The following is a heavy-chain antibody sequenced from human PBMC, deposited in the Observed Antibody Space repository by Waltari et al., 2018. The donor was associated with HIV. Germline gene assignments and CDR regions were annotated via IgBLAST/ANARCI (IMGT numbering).Heavy chain of an antibody. CDR2: INHSGST. CDR3: ARAPLQGYYDI. D-gene: IGHD3-22*01. J-gene: IGHJ6*02. V-gene: IGHV4-34*01. CDR1: GGSFSGYY. Sequence: QVQLQQWGAGLLKPSETLSLTCAVYGGSFSGYYWSWIRQPPGKGLEWIGEINHSGSTNYNPSLKSRVTISVDTSKNQFSLKLSSVTAADTAVYYCARAPLQGYYDIWGQWTTVTVSS.